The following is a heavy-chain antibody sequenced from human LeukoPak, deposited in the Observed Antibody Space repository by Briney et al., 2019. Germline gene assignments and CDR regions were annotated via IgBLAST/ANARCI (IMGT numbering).Heavy chain of an antibody. Sequence: SETLSLTCTVSDGSISSGDYYWSWIRQPPGKGLEWIGYIYYSGSTYYNPSLKSRVTISVDTSKNQFSLKLSSVTAADTAVYYCARGRYDSSGYYLAYWGQGTLVTVSS. V-gene: IGHV4-30-4*01. J-gene: IGHJ4*02. D-gene: IGHD3-22*01. CDR1: DGSISSGDYY. CDR3: ARGRYDSSGYYLAY. CDR2: IYYSGST.